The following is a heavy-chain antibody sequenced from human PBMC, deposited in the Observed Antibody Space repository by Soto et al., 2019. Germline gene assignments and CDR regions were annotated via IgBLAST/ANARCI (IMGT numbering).Heavy chain of an antibody. CDR1: GVRFSTYA. J-gene: IGHJ4*02. D-gene: IGHD3-10*02. Sequence: GGSLRLSCAASGVRFSTYAMSWVRQAPGKGLEWVSVISDNGDSTYYADSVKGRFTISRDSSKNTLYLRMNSLRAEDTAVSYCASYVRGPTFYFDNWGQGTLVTVSS. CDR3: ASYVRGPTFYFDN. CDR2: ISDNGDST. V-gene: IGHV3-23*01.